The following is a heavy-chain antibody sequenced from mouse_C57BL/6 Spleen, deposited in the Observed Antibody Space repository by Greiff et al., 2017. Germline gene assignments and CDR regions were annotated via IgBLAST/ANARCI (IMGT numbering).Heavy chain of an antibody. CDR1: GFTFSSYG. CDR3: ARSYRGGAMDY. CDR2: ISSGGSYT. Sequence: DVQLVESGGDLVKPGGSLKLSCAASGFTFSSYGMSWVRQTPDKRLEWVATISSGGSYTYYPDSVKGRFTISRDNAKNTLYLQMSSLKSEDTAMYYCARSYRGGAMDYWGQETSVTVSS. D-gene: IGHD2-14*01. J-gene: IGHJ4*01. V-gene: IGHV5-6*01.